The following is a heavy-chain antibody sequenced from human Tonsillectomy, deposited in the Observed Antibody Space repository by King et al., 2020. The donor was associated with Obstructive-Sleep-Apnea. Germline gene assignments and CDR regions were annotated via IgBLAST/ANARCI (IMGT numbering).Heavy chain of an antibody. D-gene: IGHD6-13*01. J-gene: IGHJ5*02. CDR1: GGTFSSYA. Sequence: QLVQSGAEVNKPGSSVKVSCKASGGTFSSYAISWVRQAPGQGLEWMGGIIPILGIANYAQKFQGRVTITADKSTSTAYMELSRLRSEDTAVYYCARDQVGMAAAGLNNWFDPWGQGTLVTVSS. CDR2: IIPILGIA. CDR3: ARDQVGMAAAGLNNWFDP. V-gene: IGHV1-69*09.